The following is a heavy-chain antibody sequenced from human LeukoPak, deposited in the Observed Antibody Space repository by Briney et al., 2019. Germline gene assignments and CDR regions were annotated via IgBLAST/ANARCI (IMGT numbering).Heavy chain of an antibody. CDR3: ARTTVTPLPWYYYYMDV. CDR1: GFTFSSYW. Sequence: HAGGSLRLSCAASGFTFSSYWMSWVRQAPGKGLEWVANIKQDGSEKYYVDSVKGRFTISRDNAKNSLYLQMNSLRAEDTAVYYCARTTVTPLPWYYYYMDVWGKGTTVTVSS. V-gene: IGHV3-7*01. D-gene: IGHD4-17*01. CDR2: IKQDGSEK. J-gene: IGHJ6*03.